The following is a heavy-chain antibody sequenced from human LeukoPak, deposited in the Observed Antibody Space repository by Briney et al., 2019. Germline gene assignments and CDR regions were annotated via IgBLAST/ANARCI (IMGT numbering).Heavy chain of an antibody. V-gene: IGHV3-30*04. J-gene: IGHJ4*02. CDR3: ATGDDTSGPDLYYFDF. D-gene: IGHD3-22*01. CDR1: GFTFSSYV. CDR2: ISRDGRTN. Sequence: GGSQRLSCAASGFTFSSYVMHWVRQAPGKGLEWVAVISRDGRTNYCADSVKGRFTISRDNSKNTLYVQMNSLRAEDTAVYYCATGDDTSGPDLYYFDFWGQGTLVTVSS.